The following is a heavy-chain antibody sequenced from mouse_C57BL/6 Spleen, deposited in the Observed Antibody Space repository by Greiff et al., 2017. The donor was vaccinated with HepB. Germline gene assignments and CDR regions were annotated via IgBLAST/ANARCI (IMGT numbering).Heavy chain of an antibody. D-gene: IGHD2-1*01. CDR2: INPNNGGT. CDR3: ARNPLPV. Sequence: EVQLQQSGPELVKPGASVTISCKASGYTFTDYYMNWVKQSHGKSLEWIGDINPNNGGTSYNQKFKGKATLTVDKSSSTAYMELRSLTSEDSAVYYCARNPLPVWGTGTTVTVSS. J-gene: IGHJ1*03. V-gene: IGHV1-26*01. CDR1: GYTFTDYY.